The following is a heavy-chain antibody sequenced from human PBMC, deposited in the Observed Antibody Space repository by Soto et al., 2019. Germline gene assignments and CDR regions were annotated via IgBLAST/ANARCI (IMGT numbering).Heavy chain of an antibody. CDR3: AKDYSAYYDFWSGYYDNWFDP. CDR1: GFTFDDYA. Sequence: GGSLRLSCAASGFTFDDYAMHWVRQAPGKGLERVSGISWNSGSIGYAESVKGRFTISRDNAKNSLYLQMNSLRAEDTALYYCAKDYSAYYDFWSGYYDNWFDPWGQGTLVTVSS. J-gene: IGHJ5*02. CDR2: ISWNSGSI. V-gene: IGHV3-9*01. D-gene: IGHD3-3*01.